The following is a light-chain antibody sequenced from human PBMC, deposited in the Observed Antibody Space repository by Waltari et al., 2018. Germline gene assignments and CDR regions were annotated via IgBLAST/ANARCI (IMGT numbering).Light chain of an antibody. CDR2: AVT. CDR3: NSDTGSSSWV. V-gene: IGLV2-14*03. J-gene: IGLJ3*02. Sequence: QLHPGKPPILLIYAVTGRPSGVSNLFSGSKAGNTACLTISGLQAADEADYYCNSDTGSSSWVFGGGTRLTVL.